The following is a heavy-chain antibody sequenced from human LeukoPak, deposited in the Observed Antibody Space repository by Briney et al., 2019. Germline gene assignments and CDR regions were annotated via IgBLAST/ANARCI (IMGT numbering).Heavy chain of an antibody. Sequence: ASVKVSCKASGYTFTSYYMHWVRQAPGQGLEWMGIINPSGGSTSYAQKFQGRVTMTRDTSTSTVYMELSSLRSEDTAVYYCTTGHWNDGLQAYWGQGTLVTVSS. D-gene: IGHD1-1*01. V-gene: IGHV1-46*01. CDR1: GYTFTSYY. J-gene: IGHJ4*02. CDR3: TTGHWNDGLQAY. CDR2: INPSGGST.